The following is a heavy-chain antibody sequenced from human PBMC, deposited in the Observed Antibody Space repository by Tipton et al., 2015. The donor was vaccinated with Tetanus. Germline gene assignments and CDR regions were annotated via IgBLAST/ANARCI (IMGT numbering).Heavy chain of an antibody. CDR1: GYTFTSYY. V-gene: IGHV1-46*03. CDR3: ARELRHYGMDV. Sequence: QSGAEVKKPGASVKVSCKASGYTFTSYYMHWVRQAPGQGLEWMGIINPSGGSTSYAQKFQGRVTMTRDTSTSTVYMELSSLRSGDTAVYYCARELRHYGMDVWGQGTTVTVSS. J-gene: IGHJ6*02. CDR2: INPSGGST. D-gene: IGHD4-17*01.